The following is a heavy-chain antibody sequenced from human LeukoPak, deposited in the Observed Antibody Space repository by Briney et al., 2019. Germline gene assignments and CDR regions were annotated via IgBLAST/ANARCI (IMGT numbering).Heavy chain of an antibody. CDR1: GFTFSRYA. Sequence: GGSLRLSCEASGFTFSRYAMNWVSQAPGKRLEWVSYISTGGDYIFYADSLKGRFTVSRDNAKNSLFLQMDSLRAEDTAVYYCASYDSSGYYHYFDYWGLGTLVTVSS. V-gene: IGHV3-21*04. CDR3: ASYDSSGYYHYFDY. D-gene: IGHD3-22*01. J-gene: IGHJ4*02. CDR2: ISTGGDYI.